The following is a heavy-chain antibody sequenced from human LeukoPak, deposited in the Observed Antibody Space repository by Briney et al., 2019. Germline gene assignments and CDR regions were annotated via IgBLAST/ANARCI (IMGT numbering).Heavy chain of an antibody. J-gene: IGHJ4*02. CDR2: MNPHSGNT. V-gene: IGHV1-8*03. Sequence: ASVKVSCKASGYTFTSYDINWVRQATGQGLEWIGWMNPHSGNTGYAQKFQGRVTITRNTSISTAYMELSSLRSEDTAVYYCARGYTRTLFGVVIVYYFDYWGQGTLVTVSS. D-gene: IGHD3-3*01. CDR1: GYTFTSYD. CDR3: ARGYTRTLFGVVIVYYFDY.